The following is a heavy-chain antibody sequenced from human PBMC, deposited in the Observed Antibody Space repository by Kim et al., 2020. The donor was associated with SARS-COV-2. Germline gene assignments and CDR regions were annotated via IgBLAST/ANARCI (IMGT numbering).Heavy chain of an antibody. CDR2: INHSGST. CDR3: ARSLPYCSSTSCYKGPKGYYFDY. J-gene: IGHJ4*02. Sequence: SETLSLTCAVYGGSFSGYYWSWIRQPPGKGLEWIGEINHSGSTNYNPSLKSRVTISVDTSKNQFSLKLSSVTAADTAVYYCARSLPYCSSTSCYKGPKGYYFDYWGQGTLVTVSS. D-gene: IGHD2-2*02. V-gene: IGHV4-34*01. CDR1: GGSFSGYY.